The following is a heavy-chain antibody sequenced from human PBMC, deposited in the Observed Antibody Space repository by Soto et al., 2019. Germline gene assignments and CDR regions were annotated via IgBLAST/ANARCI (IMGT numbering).Heavy chain of an antibody. Sequence: LRLSCAASGFSFRISPMHWVRQAPGKGPAGVALITDGRTNKFYADAVTGQFTTSRDNSKITLYLQVDSLRPEDADVYYCARDPKTSGGQHGAFNYYASWGKGTLVTVS. CDR1: GFSFRISP. V-gene: IGHV3-30-3*01. J-gene: IGHJ4*02. CDR3: ARDPKTSGGQHGAFNYYAS. CDR2: ITDGRTNK. D-gene: IGHD2-15*01.